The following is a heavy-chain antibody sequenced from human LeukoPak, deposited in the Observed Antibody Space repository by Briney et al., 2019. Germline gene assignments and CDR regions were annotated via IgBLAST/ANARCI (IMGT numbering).Heavy chain of an antibody. CDR3: ARPSFSSGWHFDY. J-gene: IGHJ4*02. D-gene: IGHD6-19*01. V-gene: IGHV1-3*01. CDR1: GYTFTSYA. Sequence: ASVKVSCKASGYTFTSYAMHWVRQAPGQRLEWMGWISAGNGNTKYSQNFQGRVTFISNTSATTAFMELSSLRSEDAAVYYCARPSFSSGWHFDYWGQGTLVTVSS. CDR2: ISAGNGNT.